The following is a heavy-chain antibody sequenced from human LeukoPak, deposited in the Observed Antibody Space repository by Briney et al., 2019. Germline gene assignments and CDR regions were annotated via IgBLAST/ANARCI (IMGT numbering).Heavy chain of an antibody. CDR3: ASAVVPAASFDY. D-gene: IGHD2-2*01. CDR2: INPNSGGT. Sequence: ASVKVSCKASGYTLTGYYMHWVRQAPGQGLEWMGWINPNSGGTNYAQKFQGRVTMTRDTSISTAYMELSRLRSEDTAVYYCASAVVPAASFDYWGQGTLVTVSS. V-gene: IGHV1-2*02. CDR1: GYTLTGYY. J-gene: IGHJ4*02.